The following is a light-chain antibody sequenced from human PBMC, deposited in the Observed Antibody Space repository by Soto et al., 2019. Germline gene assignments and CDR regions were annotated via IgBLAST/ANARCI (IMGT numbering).Light chain of an antibody. J-gene: IGLJ3*02. CDR2: EVT. V-gene: IGLV2-8*01. Sequence: QSALTQPPSASGSPGQSVTFSCTGTSSDVGGYNYVSWYQQHPGRAPKLIIYEVTKRPSGVPDRFSGSKSGNTASLTVSGLQAEDEAYYYCSSYAGSNNWVFGGGTKVTVL. CDR1: SSDVGGYNY. CDR3: SSYAGSNNWV.